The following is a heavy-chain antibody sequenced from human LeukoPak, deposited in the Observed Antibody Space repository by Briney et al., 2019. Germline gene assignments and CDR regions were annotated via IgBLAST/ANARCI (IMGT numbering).Heavy chain of an antibody. V-gene: IGHV4-61*08. CDR1: GGSISSGGYY. Sequence: ASETLSLTCTVSGGSISSGGYYWSWIRQHPGKGLEWIGYIYYSGSTNYNPSLKSRVTISVDTSKNQFSLKLSSVTAADTAVYYCARHYGVERGAFDIWGQGTMVTVSS. CDR3: ARHYGVERGAFDI. D-gene: IGHD4-17*01. CDR2: IYYSGST. J-gene: IGHJ3*02.